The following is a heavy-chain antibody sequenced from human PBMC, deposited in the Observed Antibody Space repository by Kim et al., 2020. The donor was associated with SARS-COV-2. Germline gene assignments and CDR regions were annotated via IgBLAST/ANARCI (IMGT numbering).Heavy chain of an antibody. Sequence: YAQSVKGRITINPTPSKNQFSLQLNSVTPEDTAVYYCARDRQRAGTGVDYWGQGTLVTVSS. V-gene: IGHV6-1*01. D-gene: IGHD6-19*01. J-gene: IGHJ4*02. CDR3: ARDRQRAGTGVDY.